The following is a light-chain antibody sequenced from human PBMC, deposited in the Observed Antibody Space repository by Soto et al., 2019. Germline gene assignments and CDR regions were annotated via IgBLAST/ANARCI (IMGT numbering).Light chain of an antibody. Sequence: MLTQSPGTLSLSPGEGATLSCRDSQAIWRTSLVWYKKKTGQAPRLLIYDESSRGTGIPDRFSGGGSGTELNLTISRLEPEDFAVYYCQKFSSYPLTCGGGTKVDIK. CDR1: QAIWRTS. CDR2: DES. V-gene: IGKV3-20*01. J-gene: IGKJ4*01. CDR3: QKFSSYPLT.